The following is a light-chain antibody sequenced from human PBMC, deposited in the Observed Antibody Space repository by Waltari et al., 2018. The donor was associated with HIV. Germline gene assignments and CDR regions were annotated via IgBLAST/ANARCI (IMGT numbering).Light chain of an antibody. J-gene: IGLJ3*02. CDR1: NSNIGTNS. Sequence: QPVLTQPPSASGTPGHGVTISCSGSNSNIGTNSVYWYQHLPGMAPKLLIYRNNRRPSGFPDRFSGSRSGPSASLAISGLRSEDEADYYCATWDDSLIWVFGGGTKLTVL. V-gene: IGLV1-47*01. CDR3: ATWDDSLIWV. CDR2: RNN.